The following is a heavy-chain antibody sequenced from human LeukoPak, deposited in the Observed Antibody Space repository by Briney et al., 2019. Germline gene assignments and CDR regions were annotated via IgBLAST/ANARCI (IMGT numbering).Heavy chain of an antibody. CDR1: GGSITIHY. D-gene: IGHD3-9*01. CDR3: ARGRADYDILTGYSLRRWWFDP. CDR2: INHSGST. V-gene: IGHV4-34*01. J-gene: IGHJ5*02. Sequence: SETLSLTCTVSGGSITIHYWSWIRQPPGKGLEWIGEINHSGSTNYNPSLKSRVTISVDTSKNQFSLKLSSVTAADTAVYYCARGRADYDILTGYSLRRWWFDPWGQGTLVTVSS.